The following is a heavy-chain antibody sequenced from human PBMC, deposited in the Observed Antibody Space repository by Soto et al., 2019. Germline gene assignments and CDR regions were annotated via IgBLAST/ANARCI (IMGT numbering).Heavy chain of an antibody. V-gene: IGHV4-34*01. Sequence: SETLSLTCAVYGGSFSGYYWSWIRQPPGKGLEWIGEINHSGSTNYNPSLKSRVTISVDTSKNQFSLKLSSVTAADTAVYYCARESNYYGSGSQGWFDPWGQGTLVTVSS. J-gene: IGHJ5*02. CDR1: GGSFSGYY. D-gene: IGHD3-10*01. CDR2: INHSGST. CDR3: ARESNYYGSGSQGWFDP.